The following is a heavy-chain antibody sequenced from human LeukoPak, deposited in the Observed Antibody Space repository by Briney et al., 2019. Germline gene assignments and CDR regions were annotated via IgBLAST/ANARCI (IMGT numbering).Heavy chain of an antibody. CDR1: GFTFSSYS. Sequence: GGSLRLSCAASGFTFSSYSMNWVRQAPGKGLEWVSSISSSSSYIYYADSVKGRFTISRDNAKNSLYLQMNSPRAEDTAVYYCARLGSSWDYDYWGQGTLVTVSS. J-gene: IGHJ4*02. CDR2: ISSSSSYI. V-gene: IGHV3-21*01. D-gene: IGHD6-13*01. CDR3: ARLGSSWDYDY.